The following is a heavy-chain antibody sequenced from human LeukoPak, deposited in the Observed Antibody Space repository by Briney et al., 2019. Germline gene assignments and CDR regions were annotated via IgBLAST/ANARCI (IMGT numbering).Heavy chain of an antibody. CDR1: GFTLTNSA. CDR3: AKSLAVPGSPDY. V-gene: IGHV3-23*01. Sequence: GGSLRLSCAASGFTLTNSAMTWVGQAPGKGLEWVSTVSGSGGNTYYADSVKGRFTISRDNSENTLYLQMNSLRAQDTAVYYCAKSLAVPGSPDYWGQGTLVTVSS. D-gene: IGHD6-19*01. CDR2: VSGSGGNT. J-gene: IGHJ4*02.